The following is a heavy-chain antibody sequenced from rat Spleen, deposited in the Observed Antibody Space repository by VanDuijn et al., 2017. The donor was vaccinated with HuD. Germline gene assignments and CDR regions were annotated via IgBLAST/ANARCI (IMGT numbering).Heavy chain of an antibody. CDR2: ISSGGSQ. Sequence: QVQLKESGPGLVQPSQTLSLTCTVSGFSLISYAVNWVRQPPGKGLEWIATISSGGSQYYNSALKSRLSISRDTSKSQVFLKMNSLQTEDTAIYFCTRSHPGVMDAWGQGASVTVSS. J-gene: IGHJ4*01. CDR3: TRSHPGVMDA. D-gene: IGHD3-2*01. V-gene: IGHV2-6*01. CDR1: GFSLISYA.